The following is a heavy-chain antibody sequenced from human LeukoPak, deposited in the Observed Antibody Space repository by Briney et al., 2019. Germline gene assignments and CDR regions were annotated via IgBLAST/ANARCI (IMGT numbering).Heavy chain of an antibody. CDR1: GGSISYYY. CDR3: ARLNVLNSSVLHHFDH. CDR2: INYSGNT. V-gene: IGHV4-59*08. D-gene: IGHD6-13*01. J-gene: IGHJ4*02. Sequence: MTSETLSLTCTVSGGSISYYYWSWLRQPPGKGLEWIAYINYSGNTDYNPSLKSRVTISVDTSKNHFSLKLNSVTAADTAVYYCARLNVLNSSVLHHFDHWGQGTLVTVSS.